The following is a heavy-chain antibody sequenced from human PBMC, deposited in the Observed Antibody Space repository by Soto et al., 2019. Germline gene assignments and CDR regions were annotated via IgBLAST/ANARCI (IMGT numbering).Heavy chain of an antibody. V-gene: IGHV3-15*01. Sequence: GGSLRLSCAASGFTFSNAWMSWVRQAPGKGLEWVGRIKSKTDGGTTDYAAPVKGRFTISRDDSKNTLYLQMNSLKTEDTAVYYCTTDPGQWFGELFSDCWGQGTLVTVSS. J-gene: IGHJ4*02. CDR2: IKSKTDGGTT. CDR3: TTDPGQWFGELFSDC. D-gene: IGHD3-10*01. CDR1: GFTFSNAW.